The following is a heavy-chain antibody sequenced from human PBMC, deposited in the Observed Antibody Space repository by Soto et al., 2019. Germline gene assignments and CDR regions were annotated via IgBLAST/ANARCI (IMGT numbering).Heavy chain of an antibody. CDR2: ISSYNGNT. J-gene: IGHJ6*02. V-gene: IGHV1-18*01. D-gene: IGHD6-6*01. CDR1: GYTFITYG. CDR3: ARDRPTSSIRSRDYYYAMDV. Sequence: QVQLVQSGAEVKKPGASVKVSCKASGYTFITYGISWVRQAPGQGLEWMGCISSYNGNTNYAQKLQGRVTMTTDTSTTTAYMELRSLRSDDTAVYYCARDRPTSSIRSRDYYYAMDVWGQGTTVTVSS.